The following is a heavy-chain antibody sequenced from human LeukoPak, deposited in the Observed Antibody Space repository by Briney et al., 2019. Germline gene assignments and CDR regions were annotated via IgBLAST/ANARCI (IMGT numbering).Heavy chain of an antibody. D-gene: IGHD2-2*01. CDR3: AGPLYSSITSCPLAH. J-gene: IGHJ4*02. CDR1: GFTFSGYT. Sequence: GGSLRLSCAASGFTFSGYTMPWVRLAPGKGLEWVSSISTRSDYIYYADSGKGRFTISRANATNSLYLQMNILRVEDTAVYYGAGPLYSSITSCPLAHWGQGTLVTVAS. V-gene: IGHV3-21*01. CDR2: ISTRSDYI.